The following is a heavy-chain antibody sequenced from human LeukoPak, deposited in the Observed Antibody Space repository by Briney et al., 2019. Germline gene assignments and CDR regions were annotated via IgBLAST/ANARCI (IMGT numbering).Heavy chain of an antibody. CDR3: ARPARWVHPFEY. V-gene: IGHV4-39*01. CDR1: GGSISSSTYY. J-gene: IGHJ4*02. CDR2: IYHSGST. D-gene: IGHD5-24*01. Sequence: PSETLSLTCTVSGGSISSSTYYWAWIRQPPGKRLEWIGGIYHSGSTYYNPSLKSRVTISVDTSKNQFSLKLTSVTATDAAVYYCARPARWVHPFEYWGQGSLVTVSS.